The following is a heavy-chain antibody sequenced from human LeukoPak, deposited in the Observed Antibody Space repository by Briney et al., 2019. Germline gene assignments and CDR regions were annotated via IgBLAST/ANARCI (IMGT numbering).Heavy chain of an antibody. CDR3: ARDKGSRYYDSSGYPRYYFDY. V-gene: IGHV3-64*01. J-gene: IGHJ4*02. CDR2: ISSNGGST. CDR1: GFTFSSYA. Sequence: GGSLRLSCAASGFTFSSYAMHWVRQAPGKGLEYVSAISSNGGSTYYANSVKGRFTISGDNSKNTLYLQMGSLRAEDMAVYYCARDKGSRYYDSSGYPRYYFDYWGQGTLVTVSS. D-gene: IGHD3-22*01.